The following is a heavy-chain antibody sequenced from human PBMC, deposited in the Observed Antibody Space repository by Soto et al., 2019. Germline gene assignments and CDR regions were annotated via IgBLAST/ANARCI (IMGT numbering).Heavy chain of an antibody. D-gene: IGHD3-22*01. J-gene: IGHJ3*02. CDR2: IYTSGST. V-gene: IGHV4-4*07. CDR1: GGSISSYY. Sequence: NPSETLSLTCTVSGGSISSYYWSWIRQPAGKGLEWIGRIYTSGSTNYNPSLKSRVTMSVDTSKNQFSLKLSSVTAADTAVYYCARDYYDSSGRDAFDIWGQGTMVTVSS. CDR3: ARDYYDSSGRDAFDI.